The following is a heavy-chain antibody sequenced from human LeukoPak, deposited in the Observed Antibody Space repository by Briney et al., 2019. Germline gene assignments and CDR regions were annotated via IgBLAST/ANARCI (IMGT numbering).Heavy chain of an antibody. CDR3: ARDLLTVFYGSGSYYSPGFDY. CDR1: GFTFSSYA. CDR2: ISGSGGST. Sequence: PGGSLRLSCAASGFTFSSYAMSWVRQAPGKGLEWVSAISGSGGSTYYADSVKGRFTISRDNSKNTLYLQMNSLRAEDTAVYYCARDLLTVFYGSGSYYSPGFDYWGQGTLVTVSS. D-gene: IGHD3-10*01. V-gene: IGHV3-23*01. J-gene: IGHJ4*02.